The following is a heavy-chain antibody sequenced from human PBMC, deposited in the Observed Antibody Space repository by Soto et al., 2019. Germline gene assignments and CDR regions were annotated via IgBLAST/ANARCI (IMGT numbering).Heavy chain of an antibody. CDR3: AKDPRNTMIVVVPGPTYYFNY. CDR2: ISSNNNYP. CDR1: GFTFSDYY. V-gene: IGHV3-11*05. J-gene: IGHJ4*02. Sequence: GGSLRLSCAASGFTFSDYYMTWIRQAPGKGLEWVSYISSNNNYPYYADFVKGRFTISRDSAKNSLFLQMNSLRAEDTAVYYCAKDPRNTMIVVVPGPTYYFNYWGQGTLVTVSS. D-gene: IGHD3-22*01.